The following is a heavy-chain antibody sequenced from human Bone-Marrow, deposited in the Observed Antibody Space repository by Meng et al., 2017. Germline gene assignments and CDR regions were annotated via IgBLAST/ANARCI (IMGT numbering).Heavy chain of an antibody. CDR1: GGSISSYY. CDR2: IYTSGST. Sequence: SETLSLTCTVSGGSISSYYWRWIRQPPGKGLEWIGRIYTSGSTNYNPSLKSRVTMSVDTSKNQFSLKLSSVTAADTAVYYCARERYYYGSGSYIDAFDIWGQGTMVTVSS. V-gene: IGHV4-4*07. J-gene: IGHJ3*02. CDR3: ARERYYYGSGSYIDAFDI. D-gene: IGHD3-10*01.